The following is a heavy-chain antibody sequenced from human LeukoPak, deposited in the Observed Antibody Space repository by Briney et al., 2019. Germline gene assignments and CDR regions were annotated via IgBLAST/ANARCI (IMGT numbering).Heavy chain of an antibody. V-gene: IGHV4-59*01. J-gene: IGHJ3*02. CDR2: IYYSGST. CDR1: GGSISSYY. CDR3: ARGRLKTKKDIVVVVAAKLDAFDI. Sequence: SETLSLTCTVSGGSISSYYWSWIRQPPGKGLEWIGYIYYSGSTNYNPSLKSRVTVSVDTSKNQFSLKLSSVTAADTAVYYCARGRLKTKKDIVVVVAAKLDAFDIWGQGTMVTVSS. D-gene: IGHD2-15*01.